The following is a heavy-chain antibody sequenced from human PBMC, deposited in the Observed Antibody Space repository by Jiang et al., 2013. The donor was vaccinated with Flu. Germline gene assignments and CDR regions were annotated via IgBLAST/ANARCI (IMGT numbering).Heavy chain of an antibody. J-gene: IGHJ4*02. V-gene: IGHV1-46*03. D-gene: IGHD2-15*01. Sequence: VQLVESGAEVKKPGASVKVSCKASGYTFTSYYMHWVRQAPGQGLEWMGIINPSGGSTSYAQKFQGRVTMTRDTSTSTVYMELSSLRSEDTAVYYCATLGLLGYCSGGSCYTWDYWGQGTLVTVSS. CDR1: GYTFTSYY. CDR2: INPSGGST. CDR3: ATLGLLGYCSGGSCYTWDY.